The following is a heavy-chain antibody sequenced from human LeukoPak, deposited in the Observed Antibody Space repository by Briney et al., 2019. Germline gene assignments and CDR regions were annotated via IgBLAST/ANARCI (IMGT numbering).Heavy chain of an antibody. V-gene: IGHV4-39*07. J-gene: IGHJ4*02. D-gene: IGHD5-18*01. CDR2: VYYSGST. Sequence: SETLSLTCTVSGDSISSSNSYRGWIRQPPGKGLEWIGSVYYSGSTYYNPSLKSRVTISVDTSKNQFSLKLSSVTAADTAVYYCARMVEGYFYGYVDYWGQGTLVTVSS. CDR3: ARMVEGYFYGYVDY. CDR1: GDSISSSNSY.